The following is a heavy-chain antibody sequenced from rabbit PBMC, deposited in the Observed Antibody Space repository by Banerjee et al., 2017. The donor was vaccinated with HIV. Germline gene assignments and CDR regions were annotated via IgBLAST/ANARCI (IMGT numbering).Heavy chain of an antibody. CDR2: IYPDYGST. J-gene: IGHJ3*01. D-gene: IGHD8-1*01. Sequence: EESGGDLVKPEGSLTLTCTASGFSFSSSYWICWVRQAPGKGLEWIAYIYPDYGSTYYASWVNGRFTISSHNAQNTLYLRLTSLTAADTATYFCARGDEGYAAGGYAQLDLWGQGTLVTVS. CDR1: GFSFSSSYW. V-gene: IGHV1S45*01. CDR3: ARGDEGYAAGGYAQLDL.